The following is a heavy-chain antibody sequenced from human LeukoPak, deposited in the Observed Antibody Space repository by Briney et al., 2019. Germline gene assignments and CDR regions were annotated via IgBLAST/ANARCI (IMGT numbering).Heavy chain of an antibody. Sequence: GGSLRLSCAASGFTFSSYAMSWVRQAPGKGLEWVSAISGSGGSTYYADSAKGRFTISRDNSKNTLYLQMNSLRAEDTAVYYCAKPMGYSYGLEAFDIWGQGTMVTVSS. CDR1: GFTFSSYA. J-gene: IGHJ3*02. D-gene: IGHD5-18*01. CDR3: AKPMGYSYGLEAFDI. CDR2: ISGSGGST. V-gene: IGHV3-23*01.